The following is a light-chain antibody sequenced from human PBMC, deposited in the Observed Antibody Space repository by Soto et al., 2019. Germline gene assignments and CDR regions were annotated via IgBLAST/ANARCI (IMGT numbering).Light chain of an antibody. V-gene: IGLV2-8*01. Sequence: QSVLTQPPSASGSPGQSVTISCTGTSSDIGDYNYVSWFQQHPGKAPKLIIFEVTKRPSGVPDRFSGSKSGNTASLTVSGLQADDEADYYCSSYAGSATVVFGGGTKVTVL. CDR3: SSYAGSATVV. J-gene: IGLJ2*01. CDR2: EVT. CDR1: SSDIGDYNY.